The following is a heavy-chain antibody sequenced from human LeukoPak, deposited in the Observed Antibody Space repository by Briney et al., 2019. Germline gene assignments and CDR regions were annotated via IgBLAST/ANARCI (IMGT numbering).Heavy chain of an antibody. CDR2: INPNSGGT. CDR3: ARGKAGSYYTFDY. CDR1: GYTFTGYY. D-gene: IGHD1-26*01. V-gene: IGHV1-2*02. J-gene: IGHJ4*02. Sequence: ALVKVSCKASGYTFTGYYMHWVRQAPGQGLEWMGCINPNSGGTNYAQKFQGRVTITRDTSASTAYMELSSLRSEDTAVYYCARGKAGSYYTFDYWGQGTLVTVSS.